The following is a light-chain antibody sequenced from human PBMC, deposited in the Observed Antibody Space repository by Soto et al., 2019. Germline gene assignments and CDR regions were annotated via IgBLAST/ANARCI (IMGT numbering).Light chain of an antibody. CDR1: QDIKNW. V-gene: IGKV1-12*01. CDR2: TAS. CDR3: QQAASFPIT. J-gene: IGKJ5*01. Sequence: IQMSQSPSYVSASVGDRVTITCRASQDIKNWLAWYQQKPGKAPNLLIYTASSLQSGVPSRFSGSGSGTDFTLTINSLQPEDFATYYCQQAASFPITFGQGTRLEIK.